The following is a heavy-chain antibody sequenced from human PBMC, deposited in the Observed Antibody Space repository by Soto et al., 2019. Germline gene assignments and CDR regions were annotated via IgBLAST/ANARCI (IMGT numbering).Heavy chain of an antibody. CDR2: IYHSGST. D-gene: IGHD3-16*01. V-gene: IGHV4-30-2*01. CDR3: AGADYAPLFDL. Sequence: QLQLQESGSGLVKPSQTLSLTCAVSGGSISSGGYSWSWIRQPPGKGLEWIGYIYHSGSTYYNPSLRGRVTISVDRSKNQCSRKLSSVTAADPAVYYCAGADYAPLFDLWGRGTLVTVSS. CDR1: GGSISSGGYS. J-gene: IGHJ2*01.